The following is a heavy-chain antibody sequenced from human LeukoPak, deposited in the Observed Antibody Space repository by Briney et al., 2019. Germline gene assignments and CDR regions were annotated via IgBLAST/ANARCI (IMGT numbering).Heavy chain of an antibody. CDR2: ISGSGGST. Sequence: GGSLRLSCAASGLTFSSYAMSWVRQAPGKGLEWVSAISGSGGSTYYADSVKGRFTISRDNSKNTLYLQMNSLRAEDTAVYYCAKDHRKWFGGVGAFDIWGQGTMVTVSS. D-gene: IGHD3-10*01. CDR3: AKDHRKWFGGVGAFDI. V-gene: IGHV3-23*01. J-gene: IGHJ3*02. CDR1: GLTFSSYA.